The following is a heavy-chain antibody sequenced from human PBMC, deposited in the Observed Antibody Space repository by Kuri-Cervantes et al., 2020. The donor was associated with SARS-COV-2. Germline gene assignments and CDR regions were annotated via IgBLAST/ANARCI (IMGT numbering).Heavy chain of an antibody. CDR1: GFTFSSYA. CDR3: ARGDYYDSSSYYLHYFDY. CDR2: ISYDGSNK. D-gene: IGHD3-22*01. Sequence: GESLKISCAASGFTFSSYAMHWVRQAPGKGLEWVAVISYDGSNKYYADSVKSRFTISRDNSKNTLYLQMNSLRAEDTAVYYCARGDYYDSSSYYLHYFDYWGQGTLVTVSS. V-gene: IGHV3-30-3*01. J-gene: IGHJ4*02.